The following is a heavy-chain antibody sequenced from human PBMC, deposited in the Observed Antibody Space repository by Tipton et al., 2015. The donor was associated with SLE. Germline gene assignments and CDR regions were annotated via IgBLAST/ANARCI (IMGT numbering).Heavy chain of an antibody. CDR1: GGSISSYY. V-gene: IGHV4-59*01. Sequence: TLSLTCTVSGGSISSYYWSWIRQPPGKGLEWIGYIYYTGSTNYNPSLKSRVTISIDTPKNQFSLKLSSLTAADTAVYYCARESRGGGENNWFAPWGQGTLVTVSS. J-gene: IGHJ5*02. D-gene: IGHD2-15*01. CDR3: ARESRGGGENNWFAP. CDR2: IYYTGST.